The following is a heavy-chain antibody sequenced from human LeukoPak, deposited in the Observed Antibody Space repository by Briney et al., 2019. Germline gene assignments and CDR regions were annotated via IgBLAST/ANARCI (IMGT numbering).Heavy chain of an antibody. CDR2: ISSSSSYI. CDR1: GFTFSSYS. J-gene: IGHJ5*02. D-gene: IGHD1-26*01. CDR3: GAGSFNSGGFPRFDP. V-gene: IGHV3-21*01. Sequence: PGRSLRLSRAASGFTFSSYSMNWVRQAPGKGLEWVSSISSSSSYIYYADSVKGRFTISRDNAKNSLYLQMNSLRAEDTAVYYCGAGSFNSGGFPRFDPWGQGTLVTVSS.